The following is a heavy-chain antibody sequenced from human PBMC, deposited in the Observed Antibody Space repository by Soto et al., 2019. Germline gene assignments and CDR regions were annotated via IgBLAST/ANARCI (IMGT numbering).Heavy chain of an antibody. Sequence: QVQLQESGPGLVKPSETLSLTCTVSGVSISNNYWSWIRQPPGKGLERIGYIYYNGNTNYNPSLKSRVTMSVDTSGNQISMKLTTVTAADTAVYYCTRANWYSEYWGQGTLVTVSS. CDR2: IYYNGNT. J-gene: IGHJ4*02. D-gene: IGHD7-27*01. V-gene: IGHV4-59*01. CDR3: TRANWYSEY. CDR1: GVSISNNY.